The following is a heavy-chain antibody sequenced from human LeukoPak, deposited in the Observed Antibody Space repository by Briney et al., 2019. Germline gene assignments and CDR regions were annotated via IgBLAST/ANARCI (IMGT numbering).Heavy chain of an antibody. CDR2: IYYSGST. Sequence: SQTLSLTCTVSGGSTSSGGYYWSWIRQHPGKGLEWIGYIYYSGSTYYNPSLKSRVTISVDTSKNQFSLKLSSVTAADTAVYYCARDGRELDYYYGMDVWGQGTTVTVSS. CDR3: ARDGRELDYYYGMDV. J-gene: IGHJ6*02. CDR1: GGSTSSGGYY. V-gene: IGHV4-31*03. D-gene: IGHD6-13*01.